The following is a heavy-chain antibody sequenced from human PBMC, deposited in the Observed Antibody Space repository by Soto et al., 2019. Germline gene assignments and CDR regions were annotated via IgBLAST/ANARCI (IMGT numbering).Heavy chain of an antibody. CDR1: GYTFTSYG. V-gene: IGHV1-18*01. D-gene: IGHD5-18*01. Sequence: ASVKVSCKASGYTFTSYGISWVRQAPGQGLEWMGWISAYNGNTNYAQKLQGRVTMTTDTSTSTAYMELRSLRSEDTAVYYCASITVDTREGRGFVGYYYYYMDVWGKGTTVTVSS. J-gene: IGHJ6*03. CDR3: ASITVDTREGRGFVGYYYYYMDV. CDR2: ISAYNGNT.